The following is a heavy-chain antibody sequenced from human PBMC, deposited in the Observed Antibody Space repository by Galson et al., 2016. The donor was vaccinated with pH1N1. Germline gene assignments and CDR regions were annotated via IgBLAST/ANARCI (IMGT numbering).Heavy chain of an antibody. Sequence: SLRLSCAASGFTLSGYWMNWVRQAPGKGLEWVANIKPEGSQTYYVDSVKGRFTISRDNVKNSMFLHMYSLRAEDTAVYYCARAVATRESFWGQGTLVTVSS. CDR2: IKPEGSQT. CDR1: GFTLSGYW. D-gene: IGHD5-24*01. J-gene: IGHJ4*02. V-gene: IGHV3-7*03. CDR3: ARAVATRESF.